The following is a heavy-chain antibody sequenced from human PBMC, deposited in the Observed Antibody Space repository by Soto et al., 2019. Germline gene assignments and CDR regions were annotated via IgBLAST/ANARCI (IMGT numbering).Heavy chain of an antibody. CDR2: IYSNGST. CDR3: ARDGGEISNNHYYYSGMDV. D-gene: IGHD3-16*01. Sequence: QVQLQESGPGLVKPSETLSLTCTVSGGSISLYYWSWIRQPPGKGLEWIGYIYSNGSTTYNPSLKSRVSISLGTSKKKFSLKLSSVTAANTAVYYCARDGGEISNNHYYYSGMDVWGQGTTVTVSS. CDR1: GGSISLYY. V-gene: IGHV4-59*01. J-gene: IGHJ6*02.